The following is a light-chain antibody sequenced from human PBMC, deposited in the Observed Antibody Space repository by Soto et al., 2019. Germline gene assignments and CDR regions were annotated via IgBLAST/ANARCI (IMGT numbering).Light chain of an antibody. CDR1: NSNVGNNT. J-gene: IGLJ3*02. V-gene: IGLV1-44*01. CDR3: AAWDDSLYGWL. Sequence: QSVLTQPPSASGTPGQRVTISCSGSNSNVGNNTVNWYQQLPGTAPKLLIETNNQRPSGVPDRFSGSKSATSASLAISGLQSEDEADYYCAAWDDSLYGWLFGGGTKLTVL. CDR2: TNN.